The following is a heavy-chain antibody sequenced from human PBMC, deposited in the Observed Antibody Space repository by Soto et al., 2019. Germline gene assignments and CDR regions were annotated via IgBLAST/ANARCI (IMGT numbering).Heavy chain of an antibody. V-gene: IGHV3-30-3*01. Sequence: PGGSLRLSCAASGFTFSSYAMHWVRQAPGKGLEWVAVISYDGSNKYYADSVKGRFTISRDNSKNTLYLQMNSLRAEDTAVYYCAREDGYNSYYFDYWGQGTLVTVSS. J-gene: IGHJ4*02. CDR3: AREDGYNSYYFDY. D-gene: IGHD5-12*01. CDR1: GFTFSSYA. CDR2: ISYDGSNK.